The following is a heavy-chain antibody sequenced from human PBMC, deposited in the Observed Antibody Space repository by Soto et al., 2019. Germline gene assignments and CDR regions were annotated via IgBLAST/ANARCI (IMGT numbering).Heavy chain of an antibody. V-gene: IGHV3-74*01. D-gene: IGHD6-6*01. CDR3: ARDGKMAARPVPFDY. CDR1: GFTFSSYW. Sequence: GGSLRLSCAASGFTFSSYWMHWVRQAPGKGLVWVSRINSDGGSTSYADSVKGRFTISRDNAKNTLYLQMNSLRAEDTAVYYCARDGKMAARPVPFDYWGQGTLVTVSS. J-gene: IGHJ4*02. CDR2: INSDGGST.